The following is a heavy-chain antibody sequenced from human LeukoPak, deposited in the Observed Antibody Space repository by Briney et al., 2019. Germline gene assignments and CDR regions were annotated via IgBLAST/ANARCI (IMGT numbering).Heavy chain of an antibody. Sequence: GASVKVSCKASGYTFTGYYIHWVRQAPGQGLEWMGRINPYSGGTTYAQKFQGRVTMTRDTSISTAYMDLRRLRYDDTAVDYCARDSRIDSSGYWGSYSYYYMDVWGKGTTVTVSS. J-gene: IGHJ6*03. CDR3: ARDSRIDSSGYWGSYSYYYMDV. CDR2: INPYSGGT. CDR1: GYTFTGYY. V-gene: IGHV1-2*06. D-gene: IGHD3-22*01.